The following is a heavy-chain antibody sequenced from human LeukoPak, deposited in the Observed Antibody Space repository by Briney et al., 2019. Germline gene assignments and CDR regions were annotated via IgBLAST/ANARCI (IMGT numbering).Heavy chain of an antibody. V-gene: IGHV1-46*01. CDR1: GYTLTSFH. D-gene: IGHD5-12*01. Sequence: ASEKVSCKASGYTLTSFHMHWVRQAPGQGLEGVGIINPSGGRTTYAQKFQGRVTMTRDTSTSTVYMELSSLRSEDTAVYYCAKEDGYSGDDYVSINYYDYYCMDVWGQGTTVTVSS. J-gene: IGHJ6*02. CDR2: INPSGGRT. CDR3: AKEDGYSGDDYVSINYYDYYCMDV.